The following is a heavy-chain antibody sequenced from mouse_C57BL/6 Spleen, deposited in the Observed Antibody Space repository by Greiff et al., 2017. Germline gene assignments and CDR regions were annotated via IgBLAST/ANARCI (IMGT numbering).Heavy chain of an antibody. CDR2: INYDGSST. Sequence: EVKLMESEGGLVQPGSSMKLSCTASGFTFSDYYMAWVRQVPEKGLEWVANINYDGSSTYYLDSLKSRFIISRNNAKNILYLQMSSLKSEDTATYYCAREGMNYYAIDYWGQGTSVTVSS. CDR1: GFTFSDYY. J-gene: IGHJ4*01. CDR3: AREGMNYYAIDY. V-gene: IGHV5-16*01.